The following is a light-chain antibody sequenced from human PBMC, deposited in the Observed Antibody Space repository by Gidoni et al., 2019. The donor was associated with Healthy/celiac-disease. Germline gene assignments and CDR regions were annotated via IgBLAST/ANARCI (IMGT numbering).Light chain of an antibody. Sequence: DIQMTQSPSSLSASVGDRVTITCQASQDIRNYLNWYQQKPGKAPKLLIYDASNLEPGVPSRFSGGGSTTDFTFTISSLQPEDAATYYCQQYDSLPTFGGGTKVEIK. CDR1: QDIRNY. CDR3: QQYDSLPT. CDR2: DAS. V-gene: IGKV1-33*01. J-gene: IGKJ4*01.